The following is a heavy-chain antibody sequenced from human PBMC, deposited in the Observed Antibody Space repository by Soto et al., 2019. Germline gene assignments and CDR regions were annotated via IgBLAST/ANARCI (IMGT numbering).Heavy chain of an antibody. CDR1: GYTFTSYG. CDR2: ISAYNGNT. J-gene: IGHJ6*02. D-gene: IGHD2-2*02. CDR3: AIDSLFVVVPAAIHYYYGMDV. V-gene: IGHV1-18*01. Sequence: ASVKVSCKASGYTFTSYGISWVRQAPGQGLEWMGWISAYNGNTNYAQKLQGRVTMTTDTSTSTAYMELSSLRSDDTAVYYCAIDSLFVVVPAAIHYYYGMDVWGQGTTVTVSS.